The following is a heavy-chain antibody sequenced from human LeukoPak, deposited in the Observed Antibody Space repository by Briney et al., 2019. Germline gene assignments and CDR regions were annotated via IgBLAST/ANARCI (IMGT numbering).Heavy chain of an antibody. CDR3: AKRLDYFDY. J-gene: IGHJ4*02. D-gene: IGHD3-16*01. Sequence: GGSLRLSCAASGFTFSYFAMTWVRQVPGKGLEWVSAITSSGDGTFYADSVKGRFTISRDNSKNTLDLQMDSLRAEDTAIYYCAKRLDYFDYWGQGTLVTVSS. CDR1: GFTFSYFA. V-gene: IGHV3-23*01. CDR2: ITSSGDGT.